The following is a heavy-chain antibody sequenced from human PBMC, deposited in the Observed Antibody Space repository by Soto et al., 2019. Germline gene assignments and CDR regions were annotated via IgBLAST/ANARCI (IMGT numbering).Heavy chain of an antibody. Sequence: ETLSLTCAVYGGSFSGYYWSWIRQPPGKGLEWIGEINHSGSTNYNPSLKSRVTISVDTSKNQFSLKLSSVTAADTAVYYCARGRTYYDFWSGYPLHFDYWGQGTLVTVSS. D-gene: IGHD3-3*01. V-gene: IGHV4-34*01. CDR3: ARGRTYYDFWSGYPLHFDY. J-gene: IGHJ4*02. CDR2: INHSGST. CDR1: GGSFSGYY.